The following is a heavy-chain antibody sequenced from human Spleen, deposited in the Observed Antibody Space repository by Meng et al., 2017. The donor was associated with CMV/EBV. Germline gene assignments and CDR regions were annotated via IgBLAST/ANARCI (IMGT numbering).Heavy chain of an antibody. CDR1: GFSFSDYY. CDR3: ARDLPGSASYYYFYGLDV. CDR2: ISDSGRTI. V-gene: IGHV3-11*01. D-gene: IGHD6-6*01. J-gene: IGHJ6*02. Sequence: GGSLRLSCGASGFSFSDYYMSWIRQAPGKGLEWLASISDSGRTIYYADSVKGRITISRNNANNSLFLQVNSLRAEDTAVYYCARDLPGSASYYYFYGLDVWGQGTTVTVSS.